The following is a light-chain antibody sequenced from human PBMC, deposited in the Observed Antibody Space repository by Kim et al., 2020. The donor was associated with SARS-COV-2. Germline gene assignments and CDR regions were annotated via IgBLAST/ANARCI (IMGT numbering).Light chain of an antibody. CDR1: QSLVHSDGNTY. CDR2: KVS. J-gene: IGKJ1*01. CDR3: MQGTHWPPWT. Sequence: DVVMTQSPLSLPVTLGQPASISCRSSQSLVHSDGNTYLNWFQQRPGQSPRRLIYKVSNRDSGVPDRFSGSGSGTDFTLKISRVEADDVSVYYCMQGTHWPPWTFGQGTKVDIK. V-gene: IGKV2-30*02.